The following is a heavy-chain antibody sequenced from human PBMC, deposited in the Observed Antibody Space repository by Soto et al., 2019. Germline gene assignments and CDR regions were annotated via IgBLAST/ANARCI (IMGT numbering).Heavy chain of an antibody. Sequence: EVQLLESGGGLVQPGGSLRLSCAASGFTFSSYAMSWVRQAPGKGLEWVSAISGSGGSTYYADSEKGRFTNSRDNSKNTLDLQMHSLRAEDTVVYYCAKDRALSPYYYYYGMDVWGQGTTVTVSS. J-gene: IGHJ6*02. CDR1: GFTFSSYA. D-gene: IGHD3-16*02. V-gene: IGHV3-23*01. CDR3: AKDRALSPYYYYYGMDV. CDR2: ISGSGGST.